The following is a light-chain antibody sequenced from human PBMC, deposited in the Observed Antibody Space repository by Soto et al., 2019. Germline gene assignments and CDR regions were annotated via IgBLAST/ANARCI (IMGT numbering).Light chain of an antibody. Sequence: EIVLTQSPGTLSLSPGERATLSCRASQSINNRYLAWYQQKPGQAPRLLIYAASSRATGIPDRFSGSGSGTDFTLTISRLEPDDFAVYYCQQFGSSPGVTFGPGTKVDIK. J-gene: IGKJ3*01. CDR1: QSINNRY. V-gene: IGKV3-20*01. CDR3: QQFGSSPGVT. CDR2: AAS.